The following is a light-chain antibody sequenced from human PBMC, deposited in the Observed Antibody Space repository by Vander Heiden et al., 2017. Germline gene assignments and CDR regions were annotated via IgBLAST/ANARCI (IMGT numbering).Light chain of an antibody. J-gene: IGLJ2*01. CDR2: DVS. CDR1: SSDVGGYNY. V-gene: IGLV2-11*01. CDR3: CSYAGSYTLV. Sequence: QSALTQPRSVSGSPGQSVTISCTGTSSDVGGYNYVSWYQQHPGKAPKLMIYDVSKRPSGVPDRFSGPKSGNTASLTISGLQAEDEADYYCCSYAGSYTLVFGGGTKLTGL.